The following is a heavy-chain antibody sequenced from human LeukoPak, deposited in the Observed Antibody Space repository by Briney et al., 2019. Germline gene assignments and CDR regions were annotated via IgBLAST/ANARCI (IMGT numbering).Heavy chain of an antibody. J-gene: IGHJ4*02. CDR2: ISYDGSNK. Sequence: TGGSLRLSCAASGFTFSSYGMHWVRQAPGKGLEWVAVISYDGSNKYYADSVKGRFTISRDNSKNTLYLQMNSLRAEGTAVYYCAKVREDFDYWGQGTLVTVSS. CDR1: GFTFSSYG. V-gene: IGHV3-30*18. D-gene: IGHD3-10*01. CDR3: AKVREDFDY.